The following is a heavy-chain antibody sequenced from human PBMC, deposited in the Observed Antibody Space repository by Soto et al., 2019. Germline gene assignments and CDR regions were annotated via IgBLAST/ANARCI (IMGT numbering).Heavy chain of an antibody. CDR2: ISYDGSNK. V-gene: IGHV3-30-3*01. CDR3: ARDLYGDLDY. CDR1: GFTFSNYA. Sequence: QVQLVESGGGVVQPGRSLRLSCAASGFTFSNYAMHWVRQAPGKGLEWVAVISYDGSNKYYADSVKGRFTISRDNSKNTLYLQMNGLGAEDTAVYYCARDLYGDLDYWGQGTLVTVSS. J-gene: IGHJ4*02. D-gene: IGHD4-17*01.